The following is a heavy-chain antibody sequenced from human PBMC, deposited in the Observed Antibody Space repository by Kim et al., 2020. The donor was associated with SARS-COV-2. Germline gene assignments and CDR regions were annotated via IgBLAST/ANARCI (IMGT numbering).Heavy chain of an antibody. Sequence: GGSLRLSCVASGFNFKSYGIHWVRQAPGKGLEWVAVISSDGRNKNYLDSVKGRFTISRDDSKNTLYLQMDSLRAEDTAVYYCSTFNYWGLGTLVTVSS. J-gene: IGHJ4*02. V-gene: IGHV3-30*03. CDR1: GFNFKSYG. CDR2: ISSDGRNK. CDR3: STFNY.